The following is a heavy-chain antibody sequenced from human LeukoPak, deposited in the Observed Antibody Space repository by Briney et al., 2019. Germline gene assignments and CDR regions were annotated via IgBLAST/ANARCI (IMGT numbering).Heavy chain of an antibody. V-gene: IGHV1-69*13. CDR3: ARPTMSYYDSFGYYRDFDY. CDR2: IIPIHGTT. Sequence: SVKASCKPSGGTFNTYTLNWVRQAPGQGLEWVGGIIPIHGTTNYAQKFQGRATVTADESTSTAYMELSSLTSEDTAVYYCARPTMSYYDSFGYYRDFDYWGQGTLVTVSS. J-gene: IGHJ4*02. CDR1: GGTFNTYT. D-gene: IGHD3-22*01.